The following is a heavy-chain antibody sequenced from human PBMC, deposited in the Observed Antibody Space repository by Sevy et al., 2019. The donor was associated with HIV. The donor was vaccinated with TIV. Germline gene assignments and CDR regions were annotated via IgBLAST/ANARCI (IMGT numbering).Heavy chain of an antibody. CDR1: GFTFSSYG. CDR3: SSIAARPYYYYYGMDV. V-gene: IGHV3-30*02. J-gene: IGHJ6*02. Sequence: GGSLRLSCAASGFTFSSYGMHWVRQAPGKGLEWVAFIRYDGSNKYYADSVKGRFTISRDNSKSMLYLQMDSLKAKDTAMYYCSSIAARPYYYYYGMDVWVQGTTVTVSS. CDR2: IRYDGSNK. D-gene: IGHD6-6*01.